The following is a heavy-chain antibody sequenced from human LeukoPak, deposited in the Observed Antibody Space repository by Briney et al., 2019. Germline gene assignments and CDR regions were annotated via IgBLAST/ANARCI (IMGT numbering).Heavy chain of an antibody. Sequence: SVKVSCKASGGTFTSYAISWVRQAPGQGLEWMGGIIPIFGTANYAQKFQGRVTITADESTSTAYMELSSLRSEDTAVYYCASGYYYGSGNSDYWGQGTLVTVSS. V-gene: IGHV1-69*13. D-gene: IGHD3-10*01. CDR3: ASGYYYGSGNSDY. CDR2: IIPIFGTA. CDR1: GGTFTSYA. J-gene: IGHJ4*02.